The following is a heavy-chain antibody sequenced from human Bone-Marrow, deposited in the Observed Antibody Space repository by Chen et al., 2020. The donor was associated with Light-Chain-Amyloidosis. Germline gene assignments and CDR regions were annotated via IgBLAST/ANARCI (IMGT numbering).Heavy chain of an antibody. D-gene: IGHD6-6*01. CDR2: IYHSGST. J-gene: IGHJ6*02. Sequence: QVELQQWGAGLLKPSETLSLTCGIHNGAFGDDYWTWIRQPPGKGLEWIGEIYHSGSTNYNPSLKSRVTISVDKSKNQFSLKLSSVTAADTAVYYCARAVRIAARRAGGYYGMDVWGQGTTVTVSS. CDR1: NGAFGDDY. CDR3: ARAVRIAARRAGGYYGMDV. V-gene: IGHV4-34*01.